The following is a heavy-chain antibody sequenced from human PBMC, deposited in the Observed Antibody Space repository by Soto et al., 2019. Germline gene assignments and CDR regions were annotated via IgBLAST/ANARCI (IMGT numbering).Heavy chain of an antibody. Sequence: PGGSLILSCAASGVTFSSSFMSWVRQAPGKGPEWVSTISGDGVTTNYPDSVKGRFTVSRDNSNSRLYLQMSSLRVDDTAVYHCAKGGGNYRPFDSWGQGTQVNVSS. CDR1: GVTFSSSF. V-gene: IGHV3-23*01. CDR2: ISGDGVTT. J-gene: IGHJ4*02. D-gene: IGHD1-26*01. CDR3: AKGGGNYRPFDS.